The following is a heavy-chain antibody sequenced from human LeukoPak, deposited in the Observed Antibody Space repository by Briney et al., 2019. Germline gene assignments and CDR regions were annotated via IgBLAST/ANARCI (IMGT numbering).Heavy chain of an antibody. J-gene: IGHJ5*02. CDR1: GFTFSSYG. V-gene: IGHV3-30*02. D-gene: IGHD2-2*01. CDR2: IRYDGSNK. CDR3: GKVQVGRGVGFDP. Sequence: GGSLRLSCAASGFTFSSYGMLWLRQAPGKGLEWVAFIRYDGSNKYYADSVKGRFTISRDNYKNMLYMQMNSRRAEDTAVYYCGKVQVGRGVGFDPWGQGTLVTVSS.